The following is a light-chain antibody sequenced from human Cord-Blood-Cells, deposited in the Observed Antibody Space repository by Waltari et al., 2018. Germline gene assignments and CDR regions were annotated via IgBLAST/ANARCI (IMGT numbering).Light chain of an antibody. CDR2: AAS. CDR3: QQSYSTPWT. Sequence: MTHSPSSLSASVGARATTTCRASQSISSYLNWYQQKPGKAPKLLIYAASSLQSGVPSRFSGSGSGTDFTLTISSLQPEDFATYYCQQSYSTPWTFGQGTKVEIK. J-gene: IGKJ1*01. CDR1: QSISSY. V-gene: IGKV1-39*01.